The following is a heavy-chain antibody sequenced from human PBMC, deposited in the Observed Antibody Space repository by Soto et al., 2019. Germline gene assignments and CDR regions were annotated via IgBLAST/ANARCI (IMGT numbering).Heavy chain of an antibody. D-gene: IGHD2-15*01. CDR3: ARGISLIVEVQRDAPDKYYFDS. Sequence: PSETLSLTCAVYGGSFSGYFWTWIRQSPGKGLEWIGGINHSGSTNSNPSLKSRVAISVDTSKNQISLKLRSVTAADTAVYYCARGISLIVEVQRDAPDKYYFDSWGQGTLVTVSS. V-gene: IGHV4-34*01. CDR1: GGSFSGYF. CDR2: INHSGST. J-gene: IGHJ4*02.